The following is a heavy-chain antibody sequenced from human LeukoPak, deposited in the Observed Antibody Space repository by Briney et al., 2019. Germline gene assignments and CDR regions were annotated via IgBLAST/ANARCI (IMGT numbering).Heavy chain of an antibody. V-gene: IGHV4-59*08. CDR3: ARHSGLYSDFYFDY. CDR1: GDSFSSYY. Sequence: SETLPLTCTVSGDSFSSYYWSWIRQSPGKGLEWIAYISDSGSTNHNPSLKSRVTISVDTSKKQLSLKLSSVTAADTAVYYCARHSGLYSDFYFDYWGQGTLVTVSS. CDR2: ISDSGST. D-gene: IGHD1-26*01. J-gene: IGHJ4*02.